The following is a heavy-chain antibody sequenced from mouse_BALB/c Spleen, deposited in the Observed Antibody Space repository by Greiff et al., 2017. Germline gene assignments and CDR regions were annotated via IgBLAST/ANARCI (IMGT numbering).Heavy chain of an antibody. V-gene: IGHV1S132*01. J-gene: IGHJ3*01. CDR2: IFPGTGTT. Sequence: QVQLQQSGAELVKPGASVKLSCKTSGYTFTSYWIQWVKQRPGQGLGWIGEIFPGTGTTYYNEKFKGKATLTIDTSSSTAYMQLSSLTSEDSAVYFCARRRLRRGFAYWGQGTLVTVSA. CDR1: GYTFTSYW. D-gene: IGHD2-4*01. CDR3: ARRRLRRGFAY.